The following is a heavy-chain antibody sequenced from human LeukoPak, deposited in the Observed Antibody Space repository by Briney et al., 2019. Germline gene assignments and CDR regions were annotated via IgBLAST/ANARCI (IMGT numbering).Heavy chain of an antibody. D-gene: IGHD3-3*01. CDR1: GFTFSSYS. J-gene: IGHJ4*02. CDR3: ARDPPPDDFWSGYYPYYFDY. Sequence: GGSLRLSCAASGFTFSSYSMNWVRQAPGKGLEWVSYISSSSGSIYYTDSVKGRFTISRDTAKNSLYLQMNSLRAEDTAVYYCARDPPPDDFWSGYYPYYFDYWGQGTLVTVSS. V-gene: IGHV3-21*01. CDR2: ISSSSGSI.